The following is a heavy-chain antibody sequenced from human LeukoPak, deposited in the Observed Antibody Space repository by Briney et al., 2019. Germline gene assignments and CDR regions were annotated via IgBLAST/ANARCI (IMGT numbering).Heavy chain of an antibody. CDR1: GGSISSGGYS. CDR3: ARCYGSGSYYYYYYYMDV. D-gene: IGHD3-10*01. J-gene: IGHJ6*03. V-gene: IGHV4-30-2*01. Sequence: PSETLSLTCAVSGGSISSGGYSWSWIRQPPGKGLEWIGYIYHSGSTYYNPSLKSRVTISVDTSKNQFSLKLSSVTAADTAVYYCARCYGSGSYYYYYYYMDVWGKGTTVTVSS. CDR2: IYHSGST.